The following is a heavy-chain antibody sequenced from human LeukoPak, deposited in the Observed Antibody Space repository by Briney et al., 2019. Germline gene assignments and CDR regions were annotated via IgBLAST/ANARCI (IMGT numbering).Heavy chain of an antibody. V-gene: IGHV4-30-4*01. D-gene: IGHD3-16*01. CDR3: ARLGWGSTCFAP. CDR1: GGSISSDNYQ. CDR2: INYSGST. J-gene: IGHJ5*02. Sequence: SETLSLTCTVSGGSISSDNYQWSWIRQPPGKGLEWIGYINYSGSTYYNPSLKSRVTISVDTSKNHFSLKLSSVTAADTAVYYWARLGWGSTCFAPWGRGPLVTVS.